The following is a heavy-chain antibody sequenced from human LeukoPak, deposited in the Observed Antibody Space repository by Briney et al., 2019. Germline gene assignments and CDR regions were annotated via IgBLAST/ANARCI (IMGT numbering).Heavy chain of an antibody. CDR3: AREGLGDAFDI. Sequence: PSETLSLTCTVSGASISTGGYYWSWIRQPAGKGLEWIGRIYSSGNTNYNPSLTSRVTISVDTSKNQFSLKLSSVTAADTAVYYCAREGLGDAFDIWGQGTMVTVSS. CDR2: IYSSGNT. V-gene: IGHV4-61*10. J-gene: IGHJ3*02. D-gene: IGHD3/OR15-3a*01. CDR1: GASISTGGYY.